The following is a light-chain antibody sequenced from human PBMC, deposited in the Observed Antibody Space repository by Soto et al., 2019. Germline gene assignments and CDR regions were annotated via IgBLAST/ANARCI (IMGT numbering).Light chain of an antibody. CDR2: ETY. CDR3: QKYGTSPRT. V-gene: IGKV3-20*01. J-gene: IGKJ1*01. Sequence: EIVLPPSQATLSFSPGERAPLYCSASQSFSSSYLAWYQQKPGQANRLLIYETYSRATGIKDRFSGSGSQTDFTLTISRLEPEDFAVYYCQKYGTSPRTCGNGTKGDIK. CDR1: QSFSSSY.